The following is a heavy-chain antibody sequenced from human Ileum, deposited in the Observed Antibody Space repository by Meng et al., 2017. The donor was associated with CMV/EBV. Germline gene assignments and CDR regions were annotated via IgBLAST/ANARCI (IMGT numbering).Heavy chain of an antibody. J-gene: IGHJ1*01. CDR1: GDSMSSYC. CDR3: ALRGSAAGTFQY. Sequence: QVQLQEPGPGLVKPSATLSLTCTVSGDSMSSYCWSWIRQPPGKGLEWIGYMCYNGDTNYNPSLKSRVTISGDTSKNQFSLKLSSVTAADTAVYYCALRGSAAGTFQYWGQGTLVTVSS. CDR2: MCYNGDT. V-gene: IGHV4-59*01. D-gene: IGHD6-13*01.